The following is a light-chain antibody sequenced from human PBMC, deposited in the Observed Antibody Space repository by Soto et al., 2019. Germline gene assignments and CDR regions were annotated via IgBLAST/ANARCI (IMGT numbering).Light chain of an antibody. J-gene: IGKJ2*01. CDR2: GVS. V-gene: IGKV3-20*01. CDR3: QQYNNWPQT. CDR1: QSVSSTL. Sequence: ELVLTQSPVALSLSSGERATLSCRASQSVSSTLLTWYQQKPGQAPRLLIYGVSSRATGIPDRFSGSGSGTDFTLTISRVEPEDFAVYYCQQYNNWPQTFGQGTKLEIK.